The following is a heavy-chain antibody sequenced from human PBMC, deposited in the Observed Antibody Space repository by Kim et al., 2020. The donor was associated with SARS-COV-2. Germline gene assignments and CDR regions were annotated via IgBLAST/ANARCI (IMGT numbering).Heavy chain of an antibody. V-gene: IGHV4-4*02. CDR3: ASYSGSYYYYGMDV. D-gene: IGHD1-26*01. Sequence: PSLKRRVTISVDKSKNQCSLKLSSVTAADTAVYYCASYSGSYYYYGMDVWGQGTTVTVSS. J-gene: IGHJ6*02.